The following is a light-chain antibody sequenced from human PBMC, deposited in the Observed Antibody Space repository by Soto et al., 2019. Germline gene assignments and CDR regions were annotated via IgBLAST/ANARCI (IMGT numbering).Light chain of an antibody. CDR1: QSIRSW. Sequence: RMTQSPSILSASLGDRVTITCRASQSIRSWLAWYQQKPGKAPKLLIYDAYSLESGVPPRFSGRRSGTEFTLTIAGLQPEDFATYYCQQYESYSPLTFGGGTKVDIK. CDR3: QQYESYSPLT. J-gene: IGKJ4*01. V-gene: IGKV1-5*01. CDR2: DAY.